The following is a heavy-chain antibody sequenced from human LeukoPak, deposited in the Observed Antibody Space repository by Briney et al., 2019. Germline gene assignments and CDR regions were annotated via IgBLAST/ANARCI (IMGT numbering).Heavy chain of an antibody. Sequence: PSGGSLRLSCAASGFTFSRFGMHWVRQGPGKGLEWVAFLRYDGSDKSYAESVKGRFIISRDNSKNILYVQMDSLRTEDTAVYFCARDFSYGVKGAFEYWGQGTLVTVSS. CDR1: GFTFSRFG. V-gene: IGHV3-30*02. CDR2: LRYDGSDK. CDR3: ARDFSYGVKGAFEY. D-gene: IGHD3-10*01. J-gene: IGHJ4*02.